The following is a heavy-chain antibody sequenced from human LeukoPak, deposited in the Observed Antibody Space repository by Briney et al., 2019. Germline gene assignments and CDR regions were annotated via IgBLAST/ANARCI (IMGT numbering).Heavy chain of an antibody. CDR1: GFTFDDYA. D-gene: IGHD3-22*01. J-gene: IGHJ4*02. V-gene: IGHV3-30*02. Sequence: PGGSLRLSCAASGFTFDDYAMHWVRQAPGKGLEWVAVIWYDGSNKYYADSVKGRFTISRDNSKNTLYLQMNSLRAEDTAVYYCAKDHALYYDSSGYYPFTPEYYFDYWGQGTLVTVSS. CDR3: AKDHALYYDSSGYYPFTPEYYFDY. CDR2: IWYDGSNK.